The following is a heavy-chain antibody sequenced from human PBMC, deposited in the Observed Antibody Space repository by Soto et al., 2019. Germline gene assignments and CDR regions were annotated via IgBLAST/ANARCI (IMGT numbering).Heavy chain of an antibody. D-gene: IGHD2-15*01. CDR2: INAGNGKT. CDR1: GYSFTSYV. J-gene: IGHJ5*02. Sequence: ASVKVSCKASGYSFTSYVMQWVRQAPGQRLEWVGWINAGNGKTRYSEKVQGRVTITRDTSATTAYMELSSLRSEDTAVYYCARDSCSGGSCYVNWFDPWGQGTLVTVS. CDR3: ARDSCSGGSCYVNWFDP. V-gene: IGHV1-3*01.